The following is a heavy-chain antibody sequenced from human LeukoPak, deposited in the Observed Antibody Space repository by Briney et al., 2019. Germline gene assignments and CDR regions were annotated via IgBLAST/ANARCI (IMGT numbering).Heavy chain of an antibody. CDR2: IRYDGGNK. Sequence: GGSLRLSCAASGFSFSTYGINWVRQAPGKGLEWVAFIRYDGGNKYYADSVKGRFTISRDNSKNTLYLQMNSLRVEDTAVYYCAKALGSGSSYDAFDNWDQGTMVTVSS. J-gene: IGHJ3*02. D-gene: IGHD1-26*01. V-gene: IGHV3-30*02. CDR1: GFSFSTYG. CDR3: AKALGSGSSYDAFDN.